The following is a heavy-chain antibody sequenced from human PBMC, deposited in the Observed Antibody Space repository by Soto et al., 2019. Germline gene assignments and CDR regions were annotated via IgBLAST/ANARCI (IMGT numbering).Heavy chain of an antibody. V-gene: IGHV4-39*01. CDR2: IYYSGST. CDR3: ASEGMKDIVVGRGLDY. D-gene: IGHD2-2*01. Sequence: QLQLQESGPGLVKPSETLSLTCPVSGGSISSSSYYWGWIRQPPGKGLEWIGRIYYSGSTYYNPSLKSRVTIAVDTSKNQFALKLSSVTGADTAGYYCASEGMKDIVVGRGLDYWGQGTLVTVSS. CDR1: GGSISSSSYY. J-gene: IGHJ4*02.